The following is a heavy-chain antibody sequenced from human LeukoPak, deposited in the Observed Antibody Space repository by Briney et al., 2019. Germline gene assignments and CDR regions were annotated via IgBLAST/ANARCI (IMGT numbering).Heavy chain of an antibody. V-gene: IGHV1-69*04. CDR1: GDTFNNYA. Sequence: GASVKVSCKASGDTFNNYAVNWVRQAPGQGLEWMGRIIPIVGIANNAQKFQGRVTITADKSTSTAYMELSSLRSEDTAVYYCARDEEVGVTVYDAFDIWGQGTMVTVSS. J-gene: IGHJ3*02. CDR2: IIPIVGIA. CDR3: ARDEEVGVTVYDAFDI. D-gene: IGHD2-21*02.